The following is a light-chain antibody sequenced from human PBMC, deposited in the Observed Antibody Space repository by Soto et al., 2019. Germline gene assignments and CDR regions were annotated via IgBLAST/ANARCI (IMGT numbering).Light chain of an antibody. J-gene: IGLJ2*01. V-gene: IGLV2-14*01. CDR3: SSYTSDNDVI. CDR2: EVR. Sequence: QSALTQPASVSGSAGQSITISCSGTMRDVGAYNLVSWYQQHPGTAPKLIIYEVRNRPSGISSRFSGSRSGNTASLTISGLQAEDESDYYCSSYTSDNDVIFGGGTKLTVL. CDR1: MRDVGAYNL.